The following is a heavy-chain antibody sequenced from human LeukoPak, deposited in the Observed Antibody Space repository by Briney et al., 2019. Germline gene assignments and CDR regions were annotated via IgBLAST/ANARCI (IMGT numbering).Heavy chain of an antibody. Sequence: GGSLRLSCAASGFTVSSNYMSWVRHAPGKGLEWVSVIYSGGSTYYADSVKGRFTISRDNSKNTLYLQMNSLRAEDTAVYYCARDRGPSSYYGMDVWGQGTTVTVSS. V-gene: IGHV3-53*01. J-gene: IGHJ6*02. CDR2: IYSGGST. CDR1: GFTVSSNY. D-gene: IGHD3-10*01. CDR3: ARDRGPSSYYGMDV.